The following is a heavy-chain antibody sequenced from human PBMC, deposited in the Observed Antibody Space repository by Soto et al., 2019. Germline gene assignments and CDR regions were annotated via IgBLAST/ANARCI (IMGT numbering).Heavy chain of an antibody. CDR1: GFTVGNNY. J-gene: IGHJ4*02. D-gene: IGHD3-10*01. CDR3: AKDGRGSGSHYNSFGY. V-gene: IGHV3-53*01. Sequence: EVQLVESGGCLIQPGGSLKLSCAASGFTVGNNYMSWVRQAPGKGLEWVSLIYSTGTTKYADSVKGRFTVSRDNAKNTLYLQMNSLRAEDTGVYYCAKDGRGSGSHYNSFGYWGQGTLVTVSS. CDR2: IYSTGTT.